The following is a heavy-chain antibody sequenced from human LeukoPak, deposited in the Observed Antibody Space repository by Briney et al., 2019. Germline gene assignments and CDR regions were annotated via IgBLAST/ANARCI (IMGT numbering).Heavy chain of an antibody. Sequence: VKVSCKASGGTFSSYAISWVRQAPGQGLEWMGRIIPILGIANYAQKFQGRVTITADKSTSTAYMELSSLRSEDTAVYYCARTYYYGSGSAYYGMDVWGQGTTVTVSS. D-gene: IGHD3-10*01. CDR1: GGTFSSYA. J-gene: IGHJ6*02. CDR3: ARTYYYGSGSAYYGMDV. V-gene: IGHV1-69*10. CDR2: IIPILGIA.